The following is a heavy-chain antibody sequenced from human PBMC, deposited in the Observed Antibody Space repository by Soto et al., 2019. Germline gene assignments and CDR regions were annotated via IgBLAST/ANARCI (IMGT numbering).Heavy chain of an antibody. CDR1: GYTFTSYG. CDR3: ARVGFLLTVTAFNPFDY. Sequence: QVQLVQSGAEVKKPGASVKVSCKASGYTFTSYGISWVRQAPGQGLEWMGWISAYNGNTNYAQKLQGRVTMTTDTSTSTAYMELRSLRSYDTAVYYCARVGFLLTVTAFNPFDYWGQGTLVTVSS. V-gene: IGHV1-18*01. CDR2: ISAYNGNT. D-gene: IGHD4-17*01. J-gene: IGHJ4*02.